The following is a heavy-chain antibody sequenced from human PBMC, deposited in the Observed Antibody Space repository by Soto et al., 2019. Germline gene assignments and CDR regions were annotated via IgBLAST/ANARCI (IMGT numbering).Heavy chain of an antibody. V-gene: IGHV1-2*04. CDR3: ARESGGTTATLDYYYFYMDV. Sequence: QVQLVQSGAEVKKPGASVRVSCKASGYSFSAYYIHWMRQAPGQGLEWMGWINPNSGGTKFAQKFQGWVTMTRDTSISTAYMELSRLKSDATAVYFCARESGGTTATLDYYYFYMDVWCKGTTVTVSS. D-gene: IGHD4-17*01. CDR1: GYSFSAYY. CDR2: INPNSGGT. J-gene: IGHJ6*03.